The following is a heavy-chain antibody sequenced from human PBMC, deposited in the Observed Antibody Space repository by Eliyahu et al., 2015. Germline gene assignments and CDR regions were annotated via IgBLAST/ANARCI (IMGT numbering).Heavy chain of an antibody. CDR1: GFTFSSYA. J-gene: IGHJ4*02. D-gene: IGHD3-10*01. CDR2: ISTAGGTT. CDR3: AKRAGGSTRELDY. V-gene: IGHV3-23*01. Sequence: EVQLLQSGGDLVQPGGSLRLSCAASGFTFSSYAMTWVRQAPEKGLEWVSGISTAGGTTYYADSVKGRFTISRDNSKNTLYLQMNSLRAEDTAIYYCAKRAGGSTRELDYWGQGTLVTVSS.